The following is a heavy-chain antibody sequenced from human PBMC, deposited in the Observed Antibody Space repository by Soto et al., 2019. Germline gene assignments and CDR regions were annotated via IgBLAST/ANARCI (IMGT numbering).Heavy chain of an antibody. V-gene: IGHV3-30-3*01. D-gene: IGHD6-13*01. Sequence: GGSLRLSCAASGFTFSSYAMHWVRQAPGKGLEWVAVISYDGSNKYYADSVKGRFTISRDNSKNTLYLQMNSLRAEDTAVYYCARPFGAGNYYYYYGMDVWGQGTTVTVS. CDR3: ARPFGAGNYYYYYGMDV. CDR1: GFTFSSYA. CDR2: ISYDGSNK. J-gene: IGHJ6*02.